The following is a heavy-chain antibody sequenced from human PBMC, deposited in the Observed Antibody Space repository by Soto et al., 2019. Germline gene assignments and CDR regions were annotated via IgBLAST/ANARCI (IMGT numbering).Heavy chain of an antibody. Sequence: QVQLVQSGAEVKKPGSSVKVSCKASGGTFSSYAISWVRQAPGQGLEWMGGIIPIFGTANYAQKFQGRVTLTADESTSTDYMELSSLRSEGTAVYYCARAVYSSPDYYYYGMDVWGQGTTVTVSS. CDR3: ARAVYSSPDYYYYGMDV. CDR2: IIPIFGTA. V-gene: IGHV1-69*01. J-gene: IGHJ6*02. CDR1: GGTFSSYA. D-gene: IGHD6-13*01.